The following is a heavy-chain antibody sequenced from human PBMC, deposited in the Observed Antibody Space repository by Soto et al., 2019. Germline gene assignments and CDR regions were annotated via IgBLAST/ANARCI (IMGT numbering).Heavy chain of an antibody. CDR1: GFTFSSYG. V-gene: IGHV3-33*01. Sequence: QVQLVESGGGVVQPGRSLRLSCAASGFTFSSYGMHWVRQAPGKGLEWVAVIWYDGSNKYYAESVKGRFTISRDNSKNTLYLQRNSLRAEDTAVYYCARGGSSAWYLPFDYWGQGTQVTVSS. CDR2: IWYDGSNK. J-gene: IGHJ4*02. CDR3: ARGGSSAWYLPFDY. D-gene: IGHD6-19*01.